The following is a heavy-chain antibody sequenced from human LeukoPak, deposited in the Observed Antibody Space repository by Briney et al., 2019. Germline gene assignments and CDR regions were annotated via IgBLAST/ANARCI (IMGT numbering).Heavy chain of an antibody. CDR1: GGSISSYY. D-gene: IGHD5-12*01. CDR2: IYYSGST. CDR3: ARVSGYDWESFYDY. Sequence: PSETLSLTCTVSGGSISSYYWSWIRQPPGKGLEWIGYIYYSGSTNYNPSLKSRVTISVDTSKNQFSLKLSSVTAADTAVYYCARVSGYDWESFYDYWGQGTLVTVSS. V-gene: IGHV4-59*01. J-gene: IGHJ4*02.